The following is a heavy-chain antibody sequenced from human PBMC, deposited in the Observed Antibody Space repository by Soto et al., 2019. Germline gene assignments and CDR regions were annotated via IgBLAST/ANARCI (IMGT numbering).Heavy chain of an antibody. CDR1: GFTFSSYG. V-gene: IGHV3-30*18. Sequence: GSLRLSCAASGFTFSSYGMHWVRQAPGKGLEWVAVISYDGSNKYYADSVKGRFTISRDNSKNTLYLQMNSLRAEDTAVYYCAKDISAVAADHTFDYWGQGTLVTVSS. D-gene: IGHD6-19*01. CDR2: ISYDGSNK. J-gene: IGHJ4*02. CDR3: AKDISAVAADHTFDY.